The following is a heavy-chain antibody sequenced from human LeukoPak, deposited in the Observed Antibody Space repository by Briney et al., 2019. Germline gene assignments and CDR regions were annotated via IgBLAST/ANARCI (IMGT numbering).Heavy chain of an antibody. CDR2: INQSGNT. Sequence: PSETLSLTCAVSGGSFSYHYWSWIRQSPGKGLEWIGEINQSGNTNYNPSLKSRATISVDTSTNHFFLNLISVTAADTAVYYCARPGVREYFYYMDVWGKGTTVTVSS. CDR3: ARPGVREYFYYMDV. J-gene: IGHJ6*03. D-gene: IGHD3-10*01. CDR1: GGSFSYHY. V-gene: IGHV4-34*01.